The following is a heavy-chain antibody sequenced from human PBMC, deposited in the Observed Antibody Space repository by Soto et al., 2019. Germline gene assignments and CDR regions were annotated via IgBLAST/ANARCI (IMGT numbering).Heavy chain of an antibody. Sequence: QVQLVESGGGVVQPGRSLRLSCAASGFTFSTSGIHWVRHAPGKGLEGGAVKAFDGNNKQYADSVKGRFTISRDNSQNKLYLQMDSLRTEDTAVYYCAKDRVTTAYFFYGMDVWGQGTTVIVSS. CDR1: GFTFSTSG. CDR3: AKDRVTTAYFFYGMDV. J-gene: IGHJ6*02. D-gene: IGHD4-4*01. V-gene: IGHV3-30*18. CDR2: KAFDGNNK.